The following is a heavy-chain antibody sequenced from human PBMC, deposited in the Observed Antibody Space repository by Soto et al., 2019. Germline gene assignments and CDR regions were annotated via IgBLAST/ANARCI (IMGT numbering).Heavy chain of an antibody. Sequence: ASVKVSCKASGYTFINYDINWVRQATGQGLEWMGWMNPKTGNAGYAQKLQGRVTMTTDTSTSTAYMELRSLRSDDTAVYYCARDAAVGLFDYWGQGTLVTVSS. J-gene: IGHJ4*02. D-gene: IGHD1-26*01. CDR1: GYTFINYD. CDR2: MNPKTGNA. V-gene: IGHV1-8*02. CDR3: ARDAAVGLFDY.